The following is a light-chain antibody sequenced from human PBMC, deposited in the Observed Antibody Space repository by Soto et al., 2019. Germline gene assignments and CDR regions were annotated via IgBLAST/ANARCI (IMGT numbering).Light chain of an antibody. Sequence: SYVVTQPPSVSVAPGKTASINCEGDNIGRKSVHWYQQRPGQAPMVVIYYDGDRPSGIPERFSGSNSGTAATLTISRVEAGDEADYYCQVWASSVDHIIFGGGTKLTVL. V-gene: IGLV3-21*04. CDR2: YDG. CDR3: QVWASSVDHII. J-gene: IGLJ2*01. CDR1: NIGRKS.